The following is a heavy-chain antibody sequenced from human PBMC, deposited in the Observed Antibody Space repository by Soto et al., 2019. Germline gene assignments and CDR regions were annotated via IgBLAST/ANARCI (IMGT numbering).Heavy chain of an antibody. D-gene: IGHD6-19*01. J-gene: IGHJ5*02. V-gene: IGHV5-10-1*01. CDR2: IDPSDSYT. Sequence: PGESLKISCKASGYTFTKYWNDRVRQMPGKGLGWMVRIDPSDSYTIYSPSFQGPVTISVANSIGTPYLNCRSPKASATAIYSCARQVAGSFRWLDPWGQGTLVTVSS. CDR1: GYTFTKYW. CDR3: ARQVAGSFRWLDP.